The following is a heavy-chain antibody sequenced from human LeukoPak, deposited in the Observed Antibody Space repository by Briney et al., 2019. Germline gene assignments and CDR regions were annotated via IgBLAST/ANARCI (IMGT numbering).Heavy chain of an antibody. Sequence: GGSLRLSCAASGFTLSSYGMHWVRQAPGKGLEWVAVISYDGSNKYYADSVKGRFTISRDNSKNTLYLQMNSLRAEDTAVYYCAKFSLKGTSGDDYWGQGTLVTVSS. V-gene: IGHV3-30*18. CDR2: ISYDGSNK. CDR3: AKFSLKGTSGDDY. CDR1: GFTLSSYG. D-gene: IGHD2-21*02. J-gene: IGHJ4*02.